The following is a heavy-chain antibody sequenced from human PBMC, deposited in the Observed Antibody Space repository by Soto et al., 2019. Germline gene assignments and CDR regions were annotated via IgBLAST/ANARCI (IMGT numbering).Heavy chain of an antibody. V-gene: IGHV1-69*01. Sequence: QVQLVQSGAEVKKPGSSVKVSCKASGGTFSSYAISWVRQAPGQGLEWMGGIIPIFGTANYAQKFQGRVTITAGESTSTAYMELSSLRSEDTAVYYCARDSPYNWNYTHYYYYGMDVWGQGTTVTVSS. CDR3: ARDSPYNWNYTHYYYYGMDV. D-gene: IGHD1-7*01. CDR1: GGTFSSYA. CDR2: IIPIFGTA. J-gene: IGHJ6*02.